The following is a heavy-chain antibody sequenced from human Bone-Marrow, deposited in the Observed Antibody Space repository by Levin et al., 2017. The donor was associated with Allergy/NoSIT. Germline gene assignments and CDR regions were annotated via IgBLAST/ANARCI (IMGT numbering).Heavy chain of an antibody. V-gene: IGHV3-74*03. CDR3: ARDRARCPGDY. Sequence: GGSLRLSCVASGFTFSRYWMHWVRQAPGKGLVWVARINGDGSSIKYADSVEGRFTVSRDNAKNTLYLQMKSLRDDDAGVYYCARDRARCPGDYWGQGTLVTVSS. CDR1: GFTFSRYW. CDR2: INGDGSSI. J-gene: IGHJ4*02. D-gene: IGHD3-10*02.